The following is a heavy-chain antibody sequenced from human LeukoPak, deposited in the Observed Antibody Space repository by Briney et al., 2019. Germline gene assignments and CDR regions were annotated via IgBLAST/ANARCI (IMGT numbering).Heavy chain of an antibody. CDR2: ISNDGSNK. CDR1: GFTFSSYG. D-gene: IGHD1-26*01. J-gene: IGHJ4*02. V-gene: IGHV3-30*18. Sequence: GGSLRLSCAASGFTFSSYGIHWVRQAPGKGLEWVAVISNDGSNKYYADSVKGRFTISRDNSKNTLYLQMNSLRAEDTAVYYCAKETGRWELEWGQGTLVTVSS. CDR3: AKETGRWELE.